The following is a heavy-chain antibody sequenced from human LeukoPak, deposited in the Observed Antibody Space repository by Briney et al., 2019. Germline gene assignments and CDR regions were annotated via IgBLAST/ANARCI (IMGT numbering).Heavy chain of an antibody. Sequence: PSETLSLTCAVYGGSFSGYYWSWIRQPPGKGLEWIGEINHSGSTYYNPSLKSRVTISVDTSKNRFSLKLSSVTAADTAVYYCARTTTRGYDFWSGYRALGGFDYWGQGTLVTVSS. V-gene: IGHV4-34*01. CDR2: INHSGST. CDR3: ARTTTRGYDFWSGYRALGGFDY. CDR1: GGSFSGYY. J-gene: IGHJ4*02. D-gene: IGHD3-3*01.